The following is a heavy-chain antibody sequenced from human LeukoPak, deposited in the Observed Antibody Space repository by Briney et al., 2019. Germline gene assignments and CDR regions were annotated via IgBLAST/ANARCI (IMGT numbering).Heavy chain of an antibody. CDR2: MYPGDSDT. J-gene: IGHJ4*02. V-gene: IGHV5-51*01. CDR1: GYTFTNYW. CDR3: ASYYYDSSGYLSPFDY. Sequence: GESLKISCKGSGYTFTNYWIGWVRQMPGKGLEWMGIMYPGDSDTRYSPSFQGQVTISADKSISTAYLQWSSLKASDTAMYYCASYYYDSSGYLSPFDYWGQGTLVTVSS. D-gene: IGHD3-22*01.